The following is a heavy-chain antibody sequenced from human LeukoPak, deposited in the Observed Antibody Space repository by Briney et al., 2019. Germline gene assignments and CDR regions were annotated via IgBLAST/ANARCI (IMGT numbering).Heavy chain of an antibody. CDR2: ISAYNGNT. CDR3: ARDFRGKLFSSPLDY. D-gene: IGHD6-13*01. J-gene: IGHJ4*02. V-gene: IGHV1-18*01. Sequence: GASVKVSCKASGYTFTSYGISWVRQAPGQGLEWMGWISAYNGNTNYAQKLQGRVTMTTDTSTSTAYMELRSLRSDDTAVYYCARDFRGKLFSSPLDYWGQGTLVTVSS. CDR1: GYTFTSYG.